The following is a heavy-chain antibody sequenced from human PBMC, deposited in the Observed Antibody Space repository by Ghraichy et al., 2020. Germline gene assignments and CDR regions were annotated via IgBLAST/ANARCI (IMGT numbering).Heavy chain of an antibody. Sequence: GGSLRLSCAASGFPLTTYAMSWVRQAPGKGLEWVSAISGGGIIYSADSMKGRFTISRDTSENTLSLQMDSLRSEDSAIYYCAKDTDYEFWRGSLDVWGQGTTVTVSS. V-gene: IGHV3-23*01. J-gene: IGHJ6*02. CDR3: AKDTDYEFWRGSLDV. CDR2: ISGGGII. CDR1: GFPLTTYA. D-gene: IGHD3-3*01.